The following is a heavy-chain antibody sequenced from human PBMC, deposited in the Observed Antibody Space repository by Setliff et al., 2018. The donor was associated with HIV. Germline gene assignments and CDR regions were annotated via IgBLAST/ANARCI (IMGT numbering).Heavy chain of an antibody. D-gene: IGHD3-3*01. Sequence: KPSETLSLTCAVYGGSFSGYYWSWIRQPPGKGLEWIGEINHSGSTNYNPSLKSRVTISVDTSKNQCSLKLSSVTAADTAVYYCARVDGYDFWSGYYTPHAFDIWGQGTMVTVSS. J-gene: IGHJ3*02. CDR3: ARVDGYDFWSGYYTPHAFDI. V-gene: IGHV4-34*01. CDR1: GGSFSGYY. CDR2: INHSGST.